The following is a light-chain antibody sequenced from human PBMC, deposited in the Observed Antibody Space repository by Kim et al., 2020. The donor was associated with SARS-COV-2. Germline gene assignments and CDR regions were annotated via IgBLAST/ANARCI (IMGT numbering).Light chain of an antibody. CDR3: QQSYSTPRLT. CDR1: QSFSSY. Sequence: SVGDRVTISCRASQSFSSYLNWYQQQPGKAPKLLIYAASSLQSGGPSRFSGSGSGTDFSLTISSLQPEDFATYYCQQSYSTPRLTFGGGTKVDIK. V-gene: IGKV1-39*01. J-gene: IGKJ4*01. CDR2: AAS.